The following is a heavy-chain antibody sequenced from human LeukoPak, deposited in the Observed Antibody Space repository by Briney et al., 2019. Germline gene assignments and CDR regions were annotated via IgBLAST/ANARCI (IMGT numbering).Heavy chain of an antibody. CDR3: ARHEAYYDFWSGYYPDWYFDL. V-gene: IGHV4-34*01. CDR2: INHSGST. D-gene: IGHD3-3*01. Sequence: SETLSLTCAVYGGSFSGYYWSWIRQPPGKGLEWIGEINHSGSTNYNPSLKSRVTISVDTSKNQFSLKLSSVTAADTAVYYCARHEAYYDFWSGYYPDWYFDLWGRGTLVTVSS. J-gene: IGHJ2*01. CDR1: GGSFSGYY.